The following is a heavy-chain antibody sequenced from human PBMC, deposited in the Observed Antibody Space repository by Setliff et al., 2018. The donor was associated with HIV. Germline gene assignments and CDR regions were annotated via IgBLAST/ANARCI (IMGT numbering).Heavy chain of an antibody. V-gene: IGHV4-59*11. J-gene: IGHJ6*03. Sequence: SETLSLTCTASGDSITGHYWNWIRQPPGKGLEWIGYIFYTGSTNYNPSLKSRVTISVDTSKKQFFLKLSSVTAADTAVYYCVRDGPLEGSYRYYYYYMDVWGKGTTVTVS. CDR1: GDSITGHY. CDR3: VRDGPLEGSYRYYYYYMDV. CDR2: IFYTGST. D-gene: IGHD3-10*01.